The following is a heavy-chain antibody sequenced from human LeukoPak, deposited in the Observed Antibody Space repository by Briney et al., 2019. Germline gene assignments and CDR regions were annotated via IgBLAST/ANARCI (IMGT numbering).Heavy chain of an antibody. V-gene: IGHV4-39*07. Sequence: PSETLSLTCTVSCVSISSGTYYWGWIRQPPGKGLEWIGSIHYSGTTYYNPSLKSRVTISIDTSKNQFSLRLRSVTAADTAVYYCARGTPYNPWGQGTLVTVSS. CDR3: ARGTPYNP. D-gene: IGHD4-11*01. CDR2: IHYSGTT. J-gene: IGHJ5*02. CDR1: CVSISSGTYY.